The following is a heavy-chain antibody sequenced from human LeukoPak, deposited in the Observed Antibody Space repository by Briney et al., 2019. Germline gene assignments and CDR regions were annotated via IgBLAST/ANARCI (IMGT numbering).Heavy chain of an antibody. CDR1: GFTFSSYA. J-gene: IGHJ6*02. V-gene: IGHV3-23*01. Sequence: GGSLRLSCAACGFTFSSYAMSWVRQAPGKGLEWVSAISGSGGSTYYADSVKGRFTISRDNSKNTLYLQMNSLRAEDTAVYYCAKERKGYCSGGSCYPTNGMDVWGQGTTVTVSS. CDR2: ISGSGGST. D-gene: IGHD2-15*01. CDR3: AKERKGYCSGGSCYPTNGMDV.